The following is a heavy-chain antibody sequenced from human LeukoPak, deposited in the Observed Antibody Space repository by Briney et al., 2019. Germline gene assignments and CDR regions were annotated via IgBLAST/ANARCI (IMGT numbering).Heavy chain of an antibody. V-gene: IGHV1-18*04. CDR3: ARVDPYYYYMDV. Sequence: ASVKVSCKASGYTFTDFYIHWVRQAPGQGLEWMGWINPNNGVTNYAQKLQGRVTMTTDTSTSTAYMELGSLRSDDTAVYYCARVDPYYYYMDVWGKGTTVTVSS. CDR1: GYTFTDFY. D-gene: IGHD3/OR15-3a*01. J-gene: IGHJ6*03. CDR2: INPNNGVT.